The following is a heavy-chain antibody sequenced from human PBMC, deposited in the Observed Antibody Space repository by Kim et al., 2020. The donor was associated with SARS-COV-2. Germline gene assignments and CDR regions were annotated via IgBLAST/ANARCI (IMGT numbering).Heavy chain of an antibody. Sequence: SETLSLTCTVSGGSISSGGYYWSWIRQHPGKGLEWIGYIYYSGSTYYNPSLKSRVTISVDTSKNQFSLKLSSVTAADTAVYYCAREVLRFGESSIYYFDYWGQGTLVTVSS. CDR1: GGSISSGGYY. V-gene: IGHV4-31*03. CDR3: AREVLRFGESSIYYFDY. J-gene: IGHJ4*02. D-gene: IGHD3-10*01. CDR2: IYYSGST.